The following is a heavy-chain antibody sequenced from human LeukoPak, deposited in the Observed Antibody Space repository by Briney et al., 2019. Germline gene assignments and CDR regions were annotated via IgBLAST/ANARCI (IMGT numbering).Heavy chain of an antibody. CDR3: ARDPVGYSDSLGVDY. CDR2: INQDGSER. Sequence: PGGSLRLSCAASGFIFSRYWMNWVRQAPGKGLEWVANINQDGSERYYVDSVRGRFTISRDNAKKSLSLQMNSLRAEDTAVYYCARDPVGYSDSLGVDYWGQGTLVTVSS. CDR1: GFIFSRYW. V-gene: IGHV3-7*01. D-gene: IGHD4-11*01. J-gene: IGHJ4*02.